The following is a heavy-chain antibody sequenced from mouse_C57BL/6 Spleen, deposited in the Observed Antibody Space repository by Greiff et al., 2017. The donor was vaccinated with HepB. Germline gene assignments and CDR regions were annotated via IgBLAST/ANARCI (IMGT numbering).Heavy chain of an antibody. D-gene: IGHD3-3*01. Sequence: EVKLVESGGGLVQPGGSMKLSCVASGFTFSNYWMNWVRQSPEKGLEWVAQIRLKSDNYATHYAESVKGRFTISRDDSKSSVYLQMNNLRAEDTGIYYCTEGTYPRFAYWGQGTLVTVSA. J-gene: IGHJ3*01. CDR2: IRLKSDNYAT. CDR1: GFTFSNYW. CDR3: TEGTYPRFAY. V-gene: IGHV6-3*01.